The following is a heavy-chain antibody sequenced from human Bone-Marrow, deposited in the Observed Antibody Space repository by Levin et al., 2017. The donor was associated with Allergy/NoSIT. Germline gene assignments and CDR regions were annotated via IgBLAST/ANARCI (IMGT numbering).Heavy chain of an antibody. CDR3: AKDEVMGWGGKDY. V-gene: IGHV3-23*01. Sequence: QSGGSLRLSCAASGFTFSSYAMSWVRQAPGKGLEWVSAISGSGGSTYYADSVKGRFTISRDNSKNTLYLQMNSLRAEDTAVYYCAKDEVMGWGGKDYWGQGTLVTVSS. D-gene: IGHD2-8*01. J-gene: IGHJ4*02. CDR1: GFTFSSYA. CDR2: ISGSGGST.